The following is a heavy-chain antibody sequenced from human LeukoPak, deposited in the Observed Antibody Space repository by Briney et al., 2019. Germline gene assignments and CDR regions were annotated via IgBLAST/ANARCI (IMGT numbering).Heavy chain of an antibody. CDR2: MYYDGISK. CDR1: GFTFSSYG. CDR3: ARDYYCSGGSCLYFDY. J-gene: IGHJ4*02. Sequence: GGSLRLSCAASGFTFSSYGMHWVRQAPGKGLEWVAVMYYDGISKYYADSVKGRFTISRDNSNNTLYQQMNSLRVEDTGVYYCARDYYCSGGSCLYFDYWGQGTLVTVSS. D-gene: IGHD2-15*01. V-gene: IGHV3-33*08.